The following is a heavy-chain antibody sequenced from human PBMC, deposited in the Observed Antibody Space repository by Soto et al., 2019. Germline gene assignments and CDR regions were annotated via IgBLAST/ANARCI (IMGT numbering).Heavy chain of an antibody. J-gene: IGHJ4*02. D-gene: IGHD6-13*01. CDR1: GGSIRSSSYY. Sequence: QLQLQESFPGLVNPSETLSLTCTVSGGSIRSSSYYWGWIRQPPGKGLEWFGSIYSSGSIYYNQSHKSQVTIAVDTSKYQFKLKQSSVTAADKAMYYWARQVLGIAAAGDDLFNYWGQRTLVTVSS. CDR2: IYSSGSI. V-gene: IGHV4-39*01. CDR3: ARQVLGIAAAGDDLFNY.